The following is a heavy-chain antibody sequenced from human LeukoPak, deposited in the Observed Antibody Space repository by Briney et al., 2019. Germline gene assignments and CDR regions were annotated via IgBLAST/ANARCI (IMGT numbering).Heavy chain of an antibody. CDR2: ISTYNGNT. CDR1: GYTFTSYG. D-gene: IGHD3-16*01. Sequence: ASVKVSCKAFGYTFTSYGINWVRQAPGQGPEWMGWISTYNGNTNYAQKFQGRVTMTTDTSTNIVYMELRRLRFDDTAVYYCAREISYGLGNNFDYWGQGTLVTVSS. CDR3: AREISYGLGNNFDY. J-gene: IGHJ4*02. V-gene: IGHV1-18*01.